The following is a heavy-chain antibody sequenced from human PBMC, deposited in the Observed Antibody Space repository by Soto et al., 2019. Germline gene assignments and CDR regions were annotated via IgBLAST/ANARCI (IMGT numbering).Heavy chain of an antibody. CDR2: INTHNGHT. Sequence: QVQLVQSGPEVKKSGASVKVSCKTSGFTFTDFSMHWVRQAPGQRLQWMGWINTHNGHTQYSPSFADRVTMTTDPSTSTAHMELKGLRSDDTAVYYCARTDIWAYWGQGTLVTVSS. D-gene: IGHD2-15*01. CDR1: GFTFTDFS. CDR3: ARTDIWAY. V-gene: IGHV1-18*04. J-gene: IGHJ4*02.